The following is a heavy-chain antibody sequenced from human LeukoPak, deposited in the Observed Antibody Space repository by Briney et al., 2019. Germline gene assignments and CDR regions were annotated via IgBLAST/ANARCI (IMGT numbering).Heavy chain of an antibody. J-gene: IGHJ4*02. Sequence: GSSVKVSCKASGGTFSSYAISWARQAPGQGLEWMGGIIPIFGTANYAQKFQGRVTITADESTSTAYMELSSLRSEDTAVYYCARLGPYGGNSDYWGQGTLVTVSS. D-gene: IGHD4-23*01. V-gene: IGHV1-69*01. CDR3: ARLGPYGGNSDY. CDR2: IIPIFGTA. CDR1: GGTFSSYA.